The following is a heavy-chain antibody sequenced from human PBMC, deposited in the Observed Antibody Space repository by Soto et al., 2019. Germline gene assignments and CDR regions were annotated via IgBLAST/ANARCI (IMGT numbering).Heavy chain of an antibody. CDR1: GYSFTSDW. D-gene: IGHD2-2*01. CDR3: ARSGVVVLDY. J-gene: IGHJ4*02. Sequence: XESLKISCKGSGYSFTSDWLGWVRQMPGKGLDWMGIIYPGDSDTRYSPSFQGQVTISADKSISTAYLQWSSLKASDTAMYYCARSGVVVLDYWGQGTLVTVSS. CDR2: IYPGDSDT. V-gene: IGHV5-51*01.